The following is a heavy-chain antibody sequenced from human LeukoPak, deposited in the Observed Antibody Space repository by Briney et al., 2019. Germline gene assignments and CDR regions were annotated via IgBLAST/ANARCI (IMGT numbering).Heavy chain of an antibody. CDR2: IYTSGST. V-gene: IGHV4-61*02. CDR1: GGSISSGSYY. Sequence: SETLSLTCTVSGGSISSGSYYWSWIRQPAGEGLEWIGRIYTSGSTNYNPSLKSRVTISVDTSKNQFSLKLSSVTAADTAVYCCARSARGQLWFYYYYYMDVWGKGTTVTISS. CDR3: ARSARGQLWFYYYYYMDV. D-gene: IGHD3-10*01. J-gene: IGHJ6*03.